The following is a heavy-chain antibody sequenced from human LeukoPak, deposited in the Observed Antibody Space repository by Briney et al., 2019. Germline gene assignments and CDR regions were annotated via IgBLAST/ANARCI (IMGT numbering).Heavy chain of an antibody. CDR2: TYSGGST. Sequence: GGSLRLSCAASGFTVSSTYMSWVRQAPGKGLEWVSVTYSGGSTYYADSVKGRFTISRDNSKNTVYLQMNSLRAEDTAVYYCARHSSGWYGVDYWGQGTLVTVSS. D-gene: IGHD6-13*01. CDR3: ARHSSGWYGVDY. J-gene: IGHJ4*02. V-gene: IGHV3-66*04. CDR1: GFTVSSTY.